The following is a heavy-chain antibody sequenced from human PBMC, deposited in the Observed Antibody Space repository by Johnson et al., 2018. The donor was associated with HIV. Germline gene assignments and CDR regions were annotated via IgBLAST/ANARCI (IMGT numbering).Heavy chain of an antibody. CDR3: AKVSLYSKVSGIPFDAFDI. J-gene: IGHJ3*02. D-gene: IGHD4-11*01. CDR1: GFTFSSSW. Sequence: EQLVESGGGVVQPGRSLRLSCAASGFTFSSSWMHWVCQAPEKGLEWVSVIYSGGSTYYADSVKGRFTISRDSSKNTLYLQMNSLKTEDTAVYYCAKVSLYSKVSGIPFDAFDIWGQGTMVTVSS. CDR2: IYSGGST. V-gene: IGHV3-66*01.